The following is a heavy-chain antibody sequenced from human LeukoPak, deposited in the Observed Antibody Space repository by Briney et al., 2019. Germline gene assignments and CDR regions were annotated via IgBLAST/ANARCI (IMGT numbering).Heavy chain of an antibody. CDR2: MNPNSGNT. Sequence: ASVKVSCKASGYTFTSYDINWVRQATGQGLEWMGWMNPNSGNTGYAQKFQGRVTMTRNTSISTAYMELSSLRSEDTAVYYCAREAYSGYSYGDYYYYYYYMDVWGKGTTVTISS. J-gene: IGHJ6*03. D-gene: IGHD5-18*01. CDR1: GYTFTSYD. CDR3: AREAYSGYSYGDYYYYYYYMDV. V-gene: IGHV1-8*01.